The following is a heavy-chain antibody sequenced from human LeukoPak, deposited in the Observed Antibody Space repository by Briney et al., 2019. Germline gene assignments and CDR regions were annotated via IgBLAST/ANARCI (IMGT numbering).Heavy chain of an antibody. V-gene: IGHV3-23*01. Sequence: GGSLRLSCAASGFTFSSYAMSWVRQAPGKGLEWASAISGSGGSTYYADSVKGRFTISRDNSKNTLYLQMNSLRAEDTAVYYCAKVTRAPLRTYYYGMDVWGQGTTVTVSS. CDR3: AKVTRAPLRTYYYGMDV. CDR2: ISGSGGST. J-gene: IGHJ6*02. CDR1: GFTFSSYA. D-gene: IGHD1-1*01.